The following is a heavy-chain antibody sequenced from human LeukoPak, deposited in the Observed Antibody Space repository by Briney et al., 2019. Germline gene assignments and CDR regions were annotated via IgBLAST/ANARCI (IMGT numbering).Heavy chain of an antibody. CDR1: GYTFTGYY. CDR2: INPNSGGT. V-gene: IGHV1-2*02. Sequence: GASVKVSCKASGYTFTGYYMHWVRQAPGQGLEWMGWINPNSGGTNYAQKFQGRVTMTRDTSISTAYMELSRLRSDDTAVYYCARVDNTAMGPFDYWGQGTLVTVSS. CDR3: ARVDNTAMGPFDY. D-gene: IGHD5-18*01. J-gene: IGHJ4*02.